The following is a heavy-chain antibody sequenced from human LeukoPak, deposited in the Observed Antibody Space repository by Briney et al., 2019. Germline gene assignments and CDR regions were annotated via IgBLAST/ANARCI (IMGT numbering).Heavy chain of an antibody. J-gene: IGHJ5*02. D-gene: IGHD6-13*01. CDR3: ARGGYSSSWSRPAAFDP. V-gene: IGHV1-2*02. Sequence: ASVKVSCKASGYTFTGYYMHWVRQAPGQGLEWMGWINPNSGGTNYAQKFQGRVTMTRDTSISTAYMELSRLRSDDTAVYYCARGGYSSSWSRPAAFDPWGQGTLVTVSS. CDR1: GYTFTGYY. CDR2: INPNSGGT.